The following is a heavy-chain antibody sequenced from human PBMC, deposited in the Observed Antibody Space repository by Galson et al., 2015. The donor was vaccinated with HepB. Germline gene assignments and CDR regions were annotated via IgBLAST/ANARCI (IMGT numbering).Heavy chain of an antibody. J-gene: IGHJ6*02. CDR2: ISGSGGST. V-gene: IGHV3-23*01. CDR1: GFTFSSYA. Sequence: SLRLSCAASGFTFSSYAMSWVRQAPGKGLEWVSAISGSGGSTYYADSVKGRFTISRDNSKNTLYLQMNSLRAEDTAVYYCAKPKLRYFDWLLNDYYYYGMDVWGQGTTVTVSS. D-gene: IGHD3-9*01. CDR3: AKPKLRYFDWLLNDYYYYGMDV.